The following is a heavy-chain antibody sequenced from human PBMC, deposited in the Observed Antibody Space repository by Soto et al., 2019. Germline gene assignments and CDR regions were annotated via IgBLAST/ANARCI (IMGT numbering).Heavy chain of an antibody. J-gene: IGHJ4*02. D-gene: IGHD6-19*01. CDR2: IYNSGST. V-gene: IGHV4-59*11. Sequence: PESLSPTCPVSGRSISSQYSSWIRQPPGKRLEWIEYIYNSGSTNNITAHKSRITISVDTTKNQSSLKLSSVTAAATDMYYCARDRGSSGWYGEFDYWGQGTLVTVSS. CDR1: GRSISSQY. CDR3: ARDRGSSGWYGEFDY.